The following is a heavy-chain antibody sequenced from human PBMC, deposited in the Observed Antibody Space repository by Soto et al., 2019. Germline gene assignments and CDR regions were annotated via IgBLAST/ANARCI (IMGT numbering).Heavy chain of an antibody. D-gene: IGHD3-16*01. CDR2: VYFNGNT. J-gene: IGHJ4*02. CDR1: AASFSKYY. V-gene: IGHV4-59*01. CDR3: ASVTFGGVVLAH. Sequence: SETLSLTCTVSAASFSKYYWTWIRQPPGKGLEWIGYVYFNGNTNYNPSLKRRVSISIDTSRNQISLTLNSVTAADTAVYYCASVTFGGVVLAHWGQGTLVTVSS.